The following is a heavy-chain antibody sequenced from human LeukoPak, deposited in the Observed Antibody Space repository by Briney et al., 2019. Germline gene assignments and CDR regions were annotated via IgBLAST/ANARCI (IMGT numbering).Heavy chain of an antibody. Sequence: SETLSLTCAVSNYSITSGYFWGWIRQPPGKGLEWIASIYHSGTTYYNPPLRNRVTLFVDTSKNQFSLKLTSLTAADTAVYYCARDGVFHDSDGYDYWGQGTLVTVSS. J-gene: IGHJ4*02. CDR2: IYHSGTT. D-gene: IGHD3-22*01. CDR1: NYSITSGYF. CDR3: ARDGVFHDSDGYDY. V-gene: IGHV4-38-2*02.